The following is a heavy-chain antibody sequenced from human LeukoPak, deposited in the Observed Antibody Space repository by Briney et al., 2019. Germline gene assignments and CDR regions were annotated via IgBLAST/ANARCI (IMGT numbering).Heavy chain of an antibody. D-gene: IGHD5-24*01. CDR1: GFTFSSCG. Sequence: GRSLRLSCAASGFTFSSCGMHWVRQAPGKGLEWVAVIWYDGSNKYYADSVKGRFTISRDNSKNTLYLQMNSLRAEDTAVYYCARDERWLQLFSYWGQGTLVTVSS. V-gene: IGHV3-33*01. CDR3: ARDERWLQLFSY. J-gene: IGHJ4*02. CDR2: IWYDGSNK.